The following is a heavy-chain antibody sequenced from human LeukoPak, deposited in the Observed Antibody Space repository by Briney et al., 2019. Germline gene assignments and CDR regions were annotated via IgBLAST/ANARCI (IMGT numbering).Heavy chain of an antibody. CDR1: GYTFTGYD. D-gene: IGHD3-10*01. CDR2: INPNSGGT. CDR3: ARNYYGSGSYYPGY. Sequence: ASVKVSCKASGYTFTGYDMHWVRQAPGQGLEWMGRINPNSGGTNYAQKFQGRVTMTRDTSISTAYMELSRLRSDDTAVYYCARNYYGSGSYYPGYWGQGTLVTVSS. V-gene: IGHV1-2*06. J-gene: IGHJ4*02.